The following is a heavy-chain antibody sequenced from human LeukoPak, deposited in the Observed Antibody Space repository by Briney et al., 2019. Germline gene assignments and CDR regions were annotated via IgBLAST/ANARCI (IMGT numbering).Heavy chain of an antibody. D-gene: IGHD3-3*01. V-gene: IGHV4-30-2*01. CDR1: GGSISSGGYS. CDR2: IYHSGST. CDR3: ARTYYDFWSGYSPRGVLPPYFDY. Sequence: SETLSLTCAVSGGSISSGGYSWSWIRQPPGKGLEWIGYIYHSGSTYYNPSLKSRVTISVDRSKNQFSLKLSSVTAADTAVYYCARTYYDFWSGYSPRGVLPPYFDYWGQGTLVTVSS. J-gene: IGHJ4*02.